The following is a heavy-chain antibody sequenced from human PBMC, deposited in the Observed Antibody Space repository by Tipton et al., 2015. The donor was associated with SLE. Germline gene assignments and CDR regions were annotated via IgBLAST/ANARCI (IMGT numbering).Heavy chain of an antibody. CDR1: GLPFRNFW. CDR3: ARDLGRSFDY. J-gene: IGHJ4*02. D-gene: IGHD7-27*01. Sequence: SLRLSCAASGLPFRNFWMSWVRQAPGKGLEWVSAISGSGGSTYYADSVKGRFTISRDNSKNTLYLQMNSLRAEDTAVYYCARDLGRSFDYWGQGTLVTVSS. V-gene: IGHV3-23*01. CDR2: ISGSGGST.